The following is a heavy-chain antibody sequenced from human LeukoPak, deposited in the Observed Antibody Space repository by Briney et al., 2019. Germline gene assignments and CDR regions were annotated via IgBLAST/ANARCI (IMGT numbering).Heavy chain of an antibody. CDR1: GGSFSGYY. CDR2: INHSGST. V-gene: IGHV4-34*01. D-gene: IGHD4-23*01. J-gene: IGHJ4*02. Sequence: SETLSLTCAVYGGSFSGYYWSWIRQPPGKGLEWIGEINHSGSTNYNPSLKSRVTISVDTSKNQFSLKLSSVTAADTAVYYCARDGIDYGGNLDYWGQGTLVTVSS. CDR3: ARDGIDYGGNLDY.